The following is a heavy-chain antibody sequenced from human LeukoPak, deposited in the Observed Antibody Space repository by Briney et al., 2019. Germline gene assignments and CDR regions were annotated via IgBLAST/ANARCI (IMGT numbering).Heavy chain of an antibody. CDR1: GFTFSSYG. V-gene: IGHV3-7*03. CDR2: IKQDGSEK. J-gene: IGHJ4*02. D-gene: IGHD3-10*01. CDR3: ASGLWTYGY. Sequence: GRSLRLSCAASGFTFSSYGMHWVRQAPGKGLEWVANIKQDGSEKNYVDSVKGRFTISRDNAKKSLFLQMNSLRAEDTAVYYCASGLWTYGYWGQGTLVTVSS.